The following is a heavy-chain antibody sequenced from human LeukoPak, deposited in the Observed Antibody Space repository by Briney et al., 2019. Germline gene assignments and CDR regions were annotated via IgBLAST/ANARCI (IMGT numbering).Heavy chain of an antibody. CDR1: GVTLSPFG. Sequence: GGSLRLSCAASGVTLSPFGMHWVRQAPGKGLEWVAVISYDGSNKYYADSVKGRFTISRDNSKNTLYLQMNSLRAEDTAVYYCAKGGDIVLMVYATHFDYWGQGTLVTVSS. CDR3: AKGGDIVLMVYATHFDY. J-gene: IGHJ4*02. D-gene: IGHD2-8*01. CDR2: ISYDGSNK. V-gene: IGHV3-30*18.